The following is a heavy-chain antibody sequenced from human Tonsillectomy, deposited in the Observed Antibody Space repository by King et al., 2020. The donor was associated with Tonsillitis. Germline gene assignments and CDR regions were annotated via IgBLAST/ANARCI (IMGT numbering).Heavy chain of an antibody. CDR1: GFTFSSYW. CDR2: INSDGSST. V-gene: IGHV3-74*01. CDR3: ARGGADYYHYYGMDV. Sequence: VQLVESGGGLVQPGGSLRLSCAASGFTFSSYWMHWVRQAPGKGLVWVSRINSDGSSTSYADSVKGRFTISRDNAKNTLYLQMNSLRAEDTAVYYCARGGADYYHYYGMDVWGQGTTVTVSS. J-gene: IGHJ6*02. D-gene: IGHD3-16*01.